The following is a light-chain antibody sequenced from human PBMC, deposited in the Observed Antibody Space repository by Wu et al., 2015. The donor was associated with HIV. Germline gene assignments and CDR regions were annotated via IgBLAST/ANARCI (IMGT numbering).Light chain of an antibody. J-gene: IGKJ1*01. CDR3: QQSYSVPWT. Sequence: DIQMTQSPSSLSASVGDRVTITCRTRQDIDKYLNWYQQKPGKAPKLLIYAASSLESGVPSRFSGRGSGTDFTLTISSLQPEDFATYYCQQSYSVPWTFGQGPRW. V-gene: IGKV1-39*01. CDR1: QDIDKY. CDR2: AAS.